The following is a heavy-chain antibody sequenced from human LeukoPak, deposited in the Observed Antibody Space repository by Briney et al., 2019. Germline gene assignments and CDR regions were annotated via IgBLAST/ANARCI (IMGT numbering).Heavy chain of an antibody. Sequence: PGGSLRLSCAASGFTFSSYAMSWVRQAPGKGLEWVSAISGSGGSTYYADSVKGRFIISRDNSKNTLYLQMNSLRAEDTAVYYCAKTPELRPEGFDYWGQGTLVTVSS. D-gene: IGHD1-26*01. CDR1: GFTFSSYA. CDR3: AKTPELRPEGFDY. J-gene: IGHJ4*02. CDR2: ISGSGGST. V-gene: IGHV3-23*01.